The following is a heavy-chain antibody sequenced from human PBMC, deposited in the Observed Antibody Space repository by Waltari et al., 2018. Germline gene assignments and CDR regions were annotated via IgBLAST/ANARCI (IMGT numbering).Heavy chain of an antibody. CDR3: ARERSAAGAFDV. Sequence: EVQLVESGGGLVQPGGSLRLSCAASGFTFSSYSMNWVRQAPGQGLEWVSYITSSSSTMLYADSGRGRLTISRDNAKNSVYLQMNNLRAEDTAVYYCARERSAAGAFDVWGQGTMVTVSS. D-gene: IGHD6-13*01. V-gene: IGHV3-48*04. CDR1: GFTFSSYS. CDR2: ITSSSSTM. J-gene: IGHJ3*01.